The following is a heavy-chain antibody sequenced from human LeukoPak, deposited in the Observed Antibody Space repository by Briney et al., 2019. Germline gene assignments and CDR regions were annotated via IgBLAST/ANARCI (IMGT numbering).Heavy chain of an antibody. D-gene: IGHD3-22*01. CDR2: MNPNSGNT. CDR1: GYTFTSYD. V-gene: IGHV1-8*01. CDR3: ARPHSIGTQAFDY. Sequence: GASVKVSCKASGYTFTSYDINWVRQATGQGLEWMGWMNPNSGNTGYAQKFQGRVTLTRNTSISTAYMELSSLRSEDTAVYYSARPHSIGTQAFDYWGQGTLVTVSS. J-gene: IGHJ4*02.